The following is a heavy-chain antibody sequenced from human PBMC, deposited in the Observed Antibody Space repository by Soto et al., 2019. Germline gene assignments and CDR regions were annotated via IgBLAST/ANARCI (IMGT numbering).Heavy chain of an antibody. CDR3: ARAGELANWFDP. Sequence: SLKVSCKASGGTFSSYAISWVRQAPGQGLEWMGGIIPIFGTANYAQKFQGRATITADESTSTAYMELSSLRSEDTAVYYCARAGELANWFDPWGQGTLVTVSS. V-gene: IGHV1-69*13. CDR1: GGTFSSYA. CDR2: IIPIFGTA. D-gene: IGHD1-7*01. J-gene: IGHJ5*02.